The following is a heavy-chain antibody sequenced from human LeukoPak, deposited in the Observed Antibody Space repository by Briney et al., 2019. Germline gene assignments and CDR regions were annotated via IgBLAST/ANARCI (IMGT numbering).Heavy chain of an antibody. D-gene: IGHD5-12*01. CDR2: IYYSGST. V-gene: IGHV4-39*01. Sequence: SETLSLTCTVSGGSISSSGYYWGWIRQPSGKGLEWIGSIYYSGSTYYNPSLKSRVTISVDTSKNQFSLKLSSVTAADTAVYYCARSDSGYSPWFDPWGQGTLVTVSS. CDR1: GGSISSSGYY. CDR3: ARSDSGYSPWFDP. J-gene: IGHJ5*02.